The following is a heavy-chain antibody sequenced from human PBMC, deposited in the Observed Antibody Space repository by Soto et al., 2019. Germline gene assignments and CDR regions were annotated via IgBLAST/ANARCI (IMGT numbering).Heavy chain of an antibody. V-gene: IGHV3-53*04. D-gene: IGHD2-2*01. J-gene: IGHJ3*02. CDR1: GFTVSSNY. CDR3: ARGETYCSSTGCYDAFDI. CDR2: IYSVGST. Sequence: GGSLRLSCAASGFTVSSNYMSWVRQAPGKGLEWVSVIYSVGSTYYADSVKGRFTISRHNSKNTLYLQMNSLRAEDTAVYYCARGETYCSSTGCYDAFDIWGQGTMVTVSS.